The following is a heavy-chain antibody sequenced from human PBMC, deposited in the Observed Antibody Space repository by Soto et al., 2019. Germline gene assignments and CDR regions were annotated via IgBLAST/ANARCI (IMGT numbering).Heavy chain of an antibody. CDR3: AGNIPPYYGSGSYSHCWDY. Sequence: QVQLVQSGAEVKKPGASVKVSCKASGYTFTSYGISWVRQAPGQGLEWMGWISAYNGNTNYAQKLQGRVTMTTDTSTSTAYMEMRSLRSDDTAVYYCAGNIPPYYGSGSYSHCWDYWGQGTLVTVSS. V-gene: IGHV1-18*01. CDR1: GYTFTSYG. CDR2: ISAYNGNT. J-gene: IGHJ4*02. D-gene: IGHD3-10*01.